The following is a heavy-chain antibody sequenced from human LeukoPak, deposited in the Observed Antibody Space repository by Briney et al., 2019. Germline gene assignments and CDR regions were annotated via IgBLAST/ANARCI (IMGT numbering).Heavy chain of an antibody. D-gene: IGHD6-19*01. J-gene: IGHJ4*02. CDR2: ISGSGGST. V-gene: IGHV3-23*01. CDR3: AKVPGIAVLLYLDY. CDR1: GFTFSSYA. Sequence: PGGSLRLSCAASGFTFSSYAMSWVRQAPGKGLEWVSAISGSGGSTYYADSVKGRFTISRDNSKNTLYLQMNSLRAEDTAVYYCAKVPGIAVLLYLDYWGQGTLVTVSS.